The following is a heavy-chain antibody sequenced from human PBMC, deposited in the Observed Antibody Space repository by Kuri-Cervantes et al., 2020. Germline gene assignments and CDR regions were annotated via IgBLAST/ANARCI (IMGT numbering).Heavy chain of an antibody. J-gene: IGHJ4*02. Sequence: GSLRLSCTVSGGSISSYYWSWIRQPPGKGLEWIGYISYSGSTNYNPSLKSRVTISVDTSKNQFSLKLSSVTAADTAVYYCARDATAEQGTNDYGDYGNFDYWGQGTLVTVSS. D-gene: IGHD4-17*01. CDR2: ISYSGST. V-gene: IGHV4-59*01. CDR1: GGSISSYY. CDR3: ARDATAEQGTNDYGDYGNFDY.